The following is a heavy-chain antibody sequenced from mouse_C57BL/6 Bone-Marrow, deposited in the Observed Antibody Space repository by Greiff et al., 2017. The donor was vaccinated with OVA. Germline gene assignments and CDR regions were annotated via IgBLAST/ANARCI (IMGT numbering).Heavy chain of an antibody. J-gene: IGHJ4*01. V-gene: IGHV1-61*01. D-gene: IGHD1-1*01. Sequence: QVQLQQPGAELVRPGSSVKLSCKASGYTFTSYWMDWVKQRPGQGLEWIGNIYTSDSETHYNQKFKDKATLTVDKSSSTASMPLRSLTSEDSAVYYCARRITTVFPGGYYAMDYWGQGTSVTVSS. CDR2: IYTSDSET. CDR1: GYTFTSYW. CDR3: ARRITTVFPGGYYAMDY.